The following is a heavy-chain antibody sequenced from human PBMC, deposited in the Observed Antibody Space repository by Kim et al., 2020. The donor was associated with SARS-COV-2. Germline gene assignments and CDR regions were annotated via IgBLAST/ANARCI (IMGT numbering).Heavy chain of an antibody. D-gene: IGHD4-17*01. Sequence: GGSLRLSCAASGFTFSNYEINWVRQAPGKGLEWVSYISSRGNTMKYADSVKSRFTISRDNARNSLYLQMNSLRAEDTAIYYCARELKTTPDAFDIWGQGTMVTVSS. CDR1: GFTFSNYE. CDR3: ARELKTTPDAFDI. V-gene: IGHV3-48*03. J-gene: IGHJ3*02. CDR2: ISSRGNTM.